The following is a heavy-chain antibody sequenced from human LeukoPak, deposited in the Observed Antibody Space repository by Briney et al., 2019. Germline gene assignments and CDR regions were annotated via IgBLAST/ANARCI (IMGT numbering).Heavy chain of an antibody. CDR3: ARTTGHFDY. J-gene: IGHJ4*02. Sequence: SQTLSLTCAISGDSVSSKSAAWNWIRQSPSRGLEWLRRTYYRSKWYNEYAVSLKGRITINPDTSKNQFSLQLNSVAPEDTAVYYCARTTGHFDYWGQGTLVTVSS. D-gene: IGHD2-8*02. CDR2: TYYRSKWYN. CDR1: GDSVSSKSAA. V-gene: IGHV6-1*01.